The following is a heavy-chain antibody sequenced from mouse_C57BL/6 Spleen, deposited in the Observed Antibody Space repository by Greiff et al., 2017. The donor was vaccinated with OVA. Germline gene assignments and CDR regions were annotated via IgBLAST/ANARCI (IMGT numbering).Heavy chain of an antibody. V-gene: IGHV1-72*01. Sequence: QVQLQQSGAELVKPGASVKLSCKASGYTFTSYWMHWVKQRPGRGLEWIGRIDPNSGGTKYNEKFKSKATLTVDKPSSTAYMQLSSLTSEDSAVYYCARGHDGYHPHWYFDVWGTGTTVTVSS. J-gene: IGHJ1*03. CDR2: IDPNSGGT. CDR1: GYTFTSYW. D-gene: IGHD2-3*01. CDR3: ARGHDGYHPHWYFDV.